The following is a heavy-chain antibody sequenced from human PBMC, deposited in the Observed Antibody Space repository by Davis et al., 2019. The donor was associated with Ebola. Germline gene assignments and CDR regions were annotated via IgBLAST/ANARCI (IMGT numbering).Heavy chain of an antibody. Sequence: SGPTLVKPTQTLTLTCTFSGFSLNTSGMCVSWIRQPPGKGLEWIGNIFYSGSTNYNPSLKSRVTISVDTSKNQFSLRLRSVTAADTAVYYCARDLYVRGYSGYEYHYYGMDVWGQGTTVIVSS. CDR3: ARDLYVRGYSGYEYHYYGMDV. V-gene: IGHV4-61*08. J-gene: IGHJ6*02. CDR2: IFYSGST. D-gene: IGHD5-12*01. CDR1: GFSLNTSGMC.